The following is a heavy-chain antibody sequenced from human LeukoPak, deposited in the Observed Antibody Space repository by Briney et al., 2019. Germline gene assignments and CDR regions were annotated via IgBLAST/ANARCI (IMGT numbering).Heavy chain of an antibody. D-gene: IGHD6-13*01. Sequence: ASVKVSCKSSGYTFTGYYMHWVRQAPGQGLEWMGWINPNSGGTNYAQKFQGWVTMTRDTSISTAYMELSRLRSDDTAVYYCARAIAAADPFDYWGQGTLVTVSS. CDR3: ARAIAAADPFDY. J-gene: IGHJ4*02. CDR1: GYTFTGYY. V-gene: IGHV1-2*04. CDR2: INPNSGGT.